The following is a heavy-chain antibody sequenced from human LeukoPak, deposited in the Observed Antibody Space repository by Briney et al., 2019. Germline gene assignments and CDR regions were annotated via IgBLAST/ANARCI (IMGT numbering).Heavy chain of an antibody. Sequence: SETLSLTCTVSGGSISSYYWSWTRQPPGKGLEWIGYIYYSGSTYYNPSLKSRVTISLDTSKNQFSLKLSSVTAADTAVYFCARTHDYGGNTDFDYWGQGILVTVSS. CDR1: GGSISSYY. CDR3: ARTHDYGGNTDFDY. D-gene: IGHD4-23*01. J-gene: IGHJ4*02. V-gene: IGHV4-59*01. CDR2: IYYSGST.